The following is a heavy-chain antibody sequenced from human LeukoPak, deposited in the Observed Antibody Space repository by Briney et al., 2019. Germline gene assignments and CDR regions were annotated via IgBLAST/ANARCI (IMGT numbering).Heavy chain of an antibody. V-gene: IGHV3-23*01. Sequence: PGGSLRLSCAASGFIFSSYAMSWVRQAPGKGLAWVSHISGSGGSTYSADSVKGRFTISRDNSKNTLYLQMNSLRAEDTAIYYCAKVRTFFGSGIDFWGQGTLVTVSS. CDR1: GFIFSSYA. CDR2: ISGSGGST. J-gene: IGHJ4*02. D-gene: IGHD3-10*01. CDR3: AKVRTFFGSGIDF.